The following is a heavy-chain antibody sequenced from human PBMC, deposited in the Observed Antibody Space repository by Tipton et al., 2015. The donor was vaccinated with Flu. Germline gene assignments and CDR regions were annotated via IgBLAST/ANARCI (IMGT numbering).Heavy chain of an antibody. CDR1: GASISSGGYS. Sequence: TLSLTCSVSGASISSGGYSWSWIRQPPGKGLEWVGYIYHSGTTYYNPSLSSRVVISIDTSKNQFYLRLSSVTAADTAVYYCARGATRRPFSGYDYTGYWGQGTLVTVSS. J-gene: IGHJ4*02. CDR3: ARGATRRPFSGYDYTGY. CDR2: IYHSGTT. V-gene: IGHV4-30-2*05. D-gene: IGHD5-12*01.